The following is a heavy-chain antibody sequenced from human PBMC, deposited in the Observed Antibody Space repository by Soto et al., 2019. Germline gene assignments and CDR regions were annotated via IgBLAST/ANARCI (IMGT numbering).Heavy chain of an antibody. Sequence: SETLSLTCAVYGGSFSGYYWSWIRQPPGKGLEWIGEINHSGSTNYNPSLKSRVTISVDTSKNQFSLKLSSVTAADTAVYYCARGSGRHLSYYYYYYYGMDVGGKRTTVTVSS. CDR1: GGSFSGYY. V-gene: IGHV4-34*01. J-gene: IGHJ6*04. D-gene: IGHD1-26*01. CDR3: ARGSGRHLSYYYYYYYGMDV. CDR2: INHSGST.